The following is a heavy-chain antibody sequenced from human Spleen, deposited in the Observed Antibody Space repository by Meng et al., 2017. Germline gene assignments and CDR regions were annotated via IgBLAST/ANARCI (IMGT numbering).Heavy chain of an antibody. CDR3: AVLEGG. J-gene: IGHJ4*02. CDR2: ISPNDGHT. V-gene: IGHV1-2*07. CDR1: GYVFTSYD. D-gene: IGHD1-1*01. Sequence: ASVKVSCKPSGYVFTSYDINWVRQAPGQGLEWIGWISPNDGHTNYAHKFLGRVTVTRDVSTNTADMEMSSLTYDDTAVYYCAVLEGGWGQGTLVTVSS.